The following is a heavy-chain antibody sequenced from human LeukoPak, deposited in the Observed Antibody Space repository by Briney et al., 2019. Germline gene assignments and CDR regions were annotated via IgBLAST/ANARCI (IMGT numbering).Heavy chain of an antibody. CDR3: ARDSGYSKGGFDY. J-gene: IGHJ4*02. V-gene: IGHV3-53*01. D-gene: IGHD4-11*01. Sequence: PGGSLRLSCAVSGFTVSNNYMSWIRQAPGKGLEYVSVIYSDGGTFYSGSVKGRFTISRDYSKNTLYLQMNSLRAEDTAVYYCARDSGYSKGGFDYWGQGTLVTVSS. CDR2: IYSDGGT. CDR1: GFTVSNNY.